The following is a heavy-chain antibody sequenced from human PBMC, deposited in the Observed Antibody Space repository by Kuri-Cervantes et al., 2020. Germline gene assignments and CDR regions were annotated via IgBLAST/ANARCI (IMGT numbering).Heavy chain of an antibody. CDR1: GYTFTGYY. CDR2: INPNSGGT. J-gene: IGHJ4*02. D-gene: IGHD3-16*02. CDR3: ARAGSVMITFGGVVAYRFDC. V-gene: IGHV1-2*02. Sequence: ASVKVSCKASGYTFTGYYMHWVRQAPGQGLEWMGWINPNSGGTNYAQKFQGRVTMTRDTSIGTAYMELSRLRSDDTAVYYCARAGSVMITFGGVVAYRFDCWGQGTLVTVSS.